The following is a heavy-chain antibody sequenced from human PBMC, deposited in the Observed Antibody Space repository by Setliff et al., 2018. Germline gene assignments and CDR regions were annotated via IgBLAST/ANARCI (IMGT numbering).Heavy chain of an antibody. D-gene: IGHD5-12*01. J-gene: IGHJ4*02. V-gene: IGHV3-23*01. CDR1: GFTFSRYS. CDR2: IFGSDGST. CDR3: ARDRLPDGGYDVDY. Sequence: GGSLRLSCAASGFTFSRYSMSWVRQAPGKGLERLSIIFGSDGSTYYADSVKGRFTISRDNSKNTLYLQMNSLRAEDTAVYYCARDRLPDGGYDVDYWGQGTLVTVSS.